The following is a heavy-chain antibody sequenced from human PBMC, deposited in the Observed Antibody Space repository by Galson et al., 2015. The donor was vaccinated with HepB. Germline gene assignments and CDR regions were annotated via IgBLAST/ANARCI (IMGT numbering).Heavy chain of an antibody. CDR3: SRAAPCWIGGSCYWFDP. Sequence: QSGAEVKKPGASVKVSCKASGYTFTSYDINWVRQATGQGLEWMGWMNPNSGNTGYAQKFQGRVTMTRNTSISTAYMELSSLRSEDTAVYYCSRAAPCWIGGSCYWFDPWGQGTRVTASS. J-gene: IGHJ5*02. V-gene: IGHV1-8*01. CDR2: MNPNSGNT. CDR1: GYTFTSYD. D-gene: IGHD2-15*01.